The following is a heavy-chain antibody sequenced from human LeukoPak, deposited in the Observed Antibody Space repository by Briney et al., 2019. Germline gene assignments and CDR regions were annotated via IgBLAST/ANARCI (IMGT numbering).Heavy chain of an antibody. CDR2: IYYSGST. D-gene: IGHD5-18*01. V-gene: IGHV4-59*08. J-gene: IGHJ4*02. CDR1: RGSISSYY. CDR3: ARHLDSYGYVYFDY. Sequence: TSETLSLTCTVSRGSISSYYWSWIRQPPGKGLEWIGYIYYSGSTNYNPSLKGRVTISVDTSKNQFSLKLSSVTAADTAVYYCARHLDSYGYVYFDYWGQGTLVTVSS.